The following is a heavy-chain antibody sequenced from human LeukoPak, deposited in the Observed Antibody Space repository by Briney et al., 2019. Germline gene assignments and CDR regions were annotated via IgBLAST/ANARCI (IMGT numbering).Heavy chain of an antibody. CDR1: GFTFSSYA. V-gene: IGHV3-23*01. CDR3: AKRGDYDVWSALYYSFDI. CDR2: IRGSGGST. D-gene: IGHD3-3*01. Sequence: GGSLRLSCAASGFTFSSYAMSWVRQAPGKGLEWVSAIRGSGGSTYYADSVKGRFTISRDNSKNTLYLQMNSLRAEDTAVYYCAKRGDYDVWSALYYSFDIWGQGTMVTVSS. J-gene: IGHJ3*02.